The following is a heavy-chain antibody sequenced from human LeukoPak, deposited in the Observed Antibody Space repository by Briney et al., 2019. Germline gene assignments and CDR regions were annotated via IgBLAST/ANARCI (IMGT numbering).Heavy chain of an antibody. CDR2: ISGSGGST. J-gene: IGHJ4*02. Sequence: GGSLRLSCAASGFTFSSYGMSWVRQAPGKGLEWVSAISGSGGSTYYADSVKGRFTISRDNAKNSLYLQMNSLRAEDTAVYYCARGPFGELSLDYWGQGTLVTVSS. CDR1: GFTFSSYG. V-gene: IGHV3-23*01. D-gene: IGHD3-10*01. CDR3: ARGPFGELSLDY.